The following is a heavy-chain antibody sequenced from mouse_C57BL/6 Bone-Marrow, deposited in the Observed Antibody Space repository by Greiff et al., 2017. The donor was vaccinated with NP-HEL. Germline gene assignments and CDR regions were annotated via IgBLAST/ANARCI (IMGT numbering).Heavy chain of an antibody. CDR2: IYPRDGST. CDR1: GYTFTSYD. D-gene: IGHD1-1*01. J-gene: IGHJ1*03. Sequence: QVQLQQSGPELVKPGASVKLSCKASGYTFTSYDINWVKQRPGQGLEWIGWIYPRDGSTKYNEKFKGKATLTVDTSSSTAYMELHSLTSEDSAVYFCARRGYGSSYVANWYFDVWGTGTTVTVSS. V-gene: IGHV1-85*01. CDR3: ARRGYGSSYVANWYFDV.